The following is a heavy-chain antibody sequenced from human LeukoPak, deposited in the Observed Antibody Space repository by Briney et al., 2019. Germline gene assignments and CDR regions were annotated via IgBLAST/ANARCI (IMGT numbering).Heavy chain of an antibody. D-gene: IGHD1-14*01. CDR3: ARARPGFDFDY. V-gene: IGHV3-21*01. Sequence: CGSLRLSCAASAFTFSIYSMHWVRQAPGEGLEWVSPISGTTNSICYAESVKGRLTISRDNAKNSLYVQLNSLRADDTAIYYCARARPGFDFDYWGQGTLVTVSS. CDR1: AFTFSIYS. CDR2: ISGTTNSI. J-gene: IGHJ4*02.